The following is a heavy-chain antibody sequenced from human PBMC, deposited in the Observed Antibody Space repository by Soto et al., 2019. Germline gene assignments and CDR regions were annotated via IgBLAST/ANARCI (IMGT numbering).Heavy chain of an antibody. CDR1: GFSVNSNY. V-gene: IGHV3-53*02. J-gene: IGHJ4*01. CDR3: AREGAVAGTHRPLPLGY. CDR2: IYGGGST. D-gene: IGHD6-19*01. Sequence: EVQLVETGGGLIQPGGSLRLSCAASGFSVNSNYMSWVRQAPGKGLEWVSVIYGGGSTYYADSVKGRFTISRDNSKNTLYLQMNSLRAEDTAVYYCAREGAVAGTHRPLPLGYWGHGTLVTVSS.